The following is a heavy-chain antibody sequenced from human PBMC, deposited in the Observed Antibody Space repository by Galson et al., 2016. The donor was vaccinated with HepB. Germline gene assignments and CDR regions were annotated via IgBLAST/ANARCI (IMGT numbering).Heavy chain of an antibody. V-gene: IGHV3-23*01. CDR2: INYNGYTT. Sequence: SLRLSCAASGFTFRSYAMSWVRQAPGKGLEWVSSINYNGYTTYDADSVKGRFTISRDNSKNTLYLQMTSLRAEDTAVYSCVRDRGAAAPRGMDVWGQGTTVIVSS. D-gene: IGHD6-13*01. J-gene: IGHJ6*02. CDR3: VRDRGAAAPRGMDV. CDR1: GFTFRSYA.